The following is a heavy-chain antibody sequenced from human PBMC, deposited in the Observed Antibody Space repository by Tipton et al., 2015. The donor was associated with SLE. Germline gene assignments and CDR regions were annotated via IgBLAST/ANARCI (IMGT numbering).Heavy chain of an antibody. J-gene: IGHJ4*02. V-gene: IGHV4-39*07. CDR2: IYYSGST. CDR3: ARGISARGVIIIYYFDY. D-gene: IGHD3-10*01. CDR1: GGSISSSSYY. Sequence: TLSLTCTVSGGSISSSSYYWGWIRQPPGKGLEWIGRIYYSGSTYYNPSLTSRVTMSVDTSKNQFSLKLSSVTAADTAVYYCARGISARGVIIIYYFDYWGQGTLVTVSS.